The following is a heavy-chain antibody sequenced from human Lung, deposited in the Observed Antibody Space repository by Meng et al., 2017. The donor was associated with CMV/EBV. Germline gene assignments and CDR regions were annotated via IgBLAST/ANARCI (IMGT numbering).Heavy chain of an antibody. Sequence: GEFXKISCAASGFTFSTYSMNWVRQAPGKGLEWVSSINNSSSYIYYADSVKGRFTISRDNAKNSLYLQMNSLRAEDTAVYYCARDLIVGTAYFDYWGQGTXVTVSS. CDR2: INNSSSYI. CDR1: GFTFSTYS. D-gene: IGHD1-26*01. J-gene: IGHJ4*02. CDR3: ARDLIVGTAYFDY. V-gene: IGHV3-21*01.